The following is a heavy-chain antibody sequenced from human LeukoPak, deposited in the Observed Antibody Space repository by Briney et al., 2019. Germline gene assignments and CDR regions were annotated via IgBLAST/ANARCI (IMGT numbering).Heavy chain of an antibody. CDR1: GGSISSSSYY. CDR3: AKAGALFIVVVTEDAFDI. CDR2: IYYSGST. D-gene: IGHD2-21*02. Sequence: SETLSLTCTVSGGSISSSSYYWGWIRQPPGKGLEWIGSIYYSGSTYYNPSLKSRVTISVDTSKNQFSLKLSSVTAEDTAVYYCAKAGALFIVVVTEDAFDIWGQGTMVTVSS. J-gene: IGHJ3*02. V-gene: IGHV4-39*07.